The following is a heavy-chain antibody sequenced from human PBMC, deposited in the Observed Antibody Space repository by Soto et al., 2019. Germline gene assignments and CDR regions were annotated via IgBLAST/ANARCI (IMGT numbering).Heavy chain of an antibody. Sequence: EVQLVESGGGLIQPGGSLRLSCAVSGFTVSNNYMSWVRQAPGKGLEGVSVIYSGGYTAYGDSVKGRFTISRDNSKNTLIPQKKRRGGHDPGVFCGGHPPGGGGYWGQGTLVTVSS. CDR2: IYSGGYT. CDR3: GHPPGGGGY. CDR1: GFTVSNNY. D-gene: IGHD3-10*01. J-gene: IGHJ4*02. V-gene: IGHV3-53*01.